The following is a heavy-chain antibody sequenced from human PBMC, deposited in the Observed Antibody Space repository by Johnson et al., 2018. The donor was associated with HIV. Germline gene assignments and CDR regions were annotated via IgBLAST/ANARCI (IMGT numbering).Heavy chain of an antibody. CDR3: AKETRDSRSAFDI. CDR2: ISGSGGSR. J-gene: IGHJ3*02. Sequence: VQLVESGGGVVQPGRSLRLSCAASGFTFSSYAMHWVRQAPGKGLEWVSAISGSGGSRYYADSVKGRFTISRDNSKNTLYLQMNSLRAEDTAVYYCAKETRDSRSAFDIRGQGTMVTVSS. V-gene: IGHV3-23*04. D-gene: IGHD3-22*01. CDR1: GFTFSSYA.